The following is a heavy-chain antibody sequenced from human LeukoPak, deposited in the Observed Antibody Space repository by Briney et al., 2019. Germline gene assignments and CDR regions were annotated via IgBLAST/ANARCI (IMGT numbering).Heavy chain of an antibody. V-gene: IGHV4-59*12. D-gene: IGHD6-13*01. CDR2: IYYSGST. CDR1: GGSISTYY. J-gene: IGHJ6*03. Sequence: PSETLSLTCTVSGGSISTYYWSWIRQPPGKGLEWIGYIYYSGSTNYNPSLKSRVTISVDTSKNQFSLKLSSVTAADTAVYYCARDSYSSSWYGDYYYYYMDVWGKGTTVTISS. CDR3: ARDSYSSSWYGDYYYYYMDV.